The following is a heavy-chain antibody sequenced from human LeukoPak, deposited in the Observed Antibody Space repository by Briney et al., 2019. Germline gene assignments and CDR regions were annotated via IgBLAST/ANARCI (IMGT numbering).Heavy chain of an antibody. CDR1: GGSISSSSYY. V-gene: IGHV4-39*01. CDR3: ARGLDYYDSSGSY. J-gene: IGHJ4*02. Sequence: SETLSLTCTVSGGSISSSSYYWGWIRQPPGKGLEWIGSIYYSGSTYYNPSLKSRVTISVDTSKNQFSLKLSSVTAADTAVYYCARGLDYYDSSGSYWGQGTLVTVSS. CDR2: IYYSGST. D-gene: IGHD3-22*01.